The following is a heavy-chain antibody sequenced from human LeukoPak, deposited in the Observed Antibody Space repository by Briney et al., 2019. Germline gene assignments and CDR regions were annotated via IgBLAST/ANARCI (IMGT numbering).Heavy chain of an antibody. V-gene: IGHV1-69*06. D-gene: IGHD3-22*01. CDR1: GGTFSSYA. J-gene: IGHJ5*02. CDR2: IIPIFGTA. Sequence: SVKVSCKASGGTFSSYAISWVRQAPGQGLEWMGGIIPIFGTANYAQKFQGRVTITADKSTSTAYMELSSLRSEDTAVYYCARDPLRRTDSSGYYYQYNWFDPRGQGTLVTVSS. CDR3: ARDPLRRTDSSGYYYQYNWFDP.